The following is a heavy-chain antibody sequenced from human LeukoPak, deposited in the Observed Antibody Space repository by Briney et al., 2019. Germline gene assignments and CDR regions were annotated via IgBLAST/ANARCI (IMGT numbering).Heavy chain of an antibody. CDR1: GYTFTGYY. Sequence: ASVKVSCKASGYTFTGYYMHWVRQAPGQGLEWMGRINPNSGGTNYAQKFQGRVTMTRDTSISTAYMELSRLRSDDTAVYYCARGGGGIAAAGDEESDYWGQGTPVTVSS. V-gene: IGHV1-2*06. CDR2: INPNSGGT. CDR3: ARGGGGIAAAGDEESDY. D-gene: IGHD6-13*01. J-gene: IGHJ4*02.